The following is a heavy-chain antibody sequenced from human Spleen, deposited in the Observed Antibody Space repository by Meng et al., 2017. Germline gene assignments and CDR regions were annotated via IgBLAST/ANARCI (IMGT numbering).Heavy chain of an antibody. J-gene: IGHJ4*02. V-gene: IGHV4-34*01. D-gene: IGHD4-11*01. CDR2: INHSGST. CDR1: GGSFSDYY. CDR3: ARGPTTMAHDFDY. Sequence: QVLLQQWCAGLLMPSETLSLTCVVSGGSFSDYYWSWIRQPPGKGLEWIGEINHSGSTNYNPSLESRATISVDTSQNNLSLKLSSVTAADSAVYYCARGPTTMAHDFDYWGQGTLVTVSS.